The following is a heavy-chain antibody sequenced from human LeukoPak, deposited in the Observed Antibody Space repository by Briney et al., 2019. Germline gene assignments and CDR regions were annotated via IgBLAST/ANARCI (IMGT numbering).Heavy chain of an antibody. J-gene: IGHJ4*02. V-gene: IGHV1-24*01. Sequence: ASVKVSCKASGYTFTGYYMHWVRQAPGKGLEWMGGFDPEDGETIYAQKFQGRVTMTEDTSTDTAYMELSSLRSEDTAVYYCATGGQYSSGWYQYYWGQGTLVTVSS. CDR2: FDPEDGET. D-gene: IGHD6-19*01. CDR3: ATGGQYSSGWYQYY. CDR1: GYTFTGYY.